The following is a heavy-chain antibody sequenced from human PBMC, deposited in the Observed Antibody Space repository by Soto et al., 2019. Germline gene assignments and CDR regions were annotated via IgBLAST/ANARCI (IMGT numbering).Heavy chain of an antibody. CDR1: GYTFTSYD. V-gene: IGHV1-8*01. CDR2: MNPNSGNT. Sequence: ASVKVSCKASGYTFTSYDINWVRQATGQGLEWMGWMNPNSGNTGYAQKFQGRVTMTRNTSISTAYMELSSLRSEDTAVYYCANSSSWGGGMDVWGQGPTVTVSS. J-gene: IGHJ6*02. CDR3: ANSSSWGGGMDV. D-gene: IGHD6-13*01.